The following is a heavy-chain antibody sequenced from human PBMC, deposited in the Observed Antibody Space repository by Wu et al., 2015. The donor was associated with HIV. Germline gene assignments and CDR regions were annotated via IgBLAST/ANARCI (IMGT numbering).Heavy chain of an antibody. V-gene: IGHV4-34*01. D-gene: IGHD3-3*01. J-gene: IGHJ6*03. CDR3: ARFQYHLLRRHDYLDV. CDR2: VNHSGVA. CDR1: GGSFSGYH. Sequence: QVQLQQWGAGLLKPSETLSLTCAVHGGSFSGYHWSWIRQSPDKGLEWIGEVNHSGVANYNPSLESRVTISLDTSKDQFSLKLTSVTAADTAVYYCARFQYHLLRRHDYLDVWGKGSAVIVSS.